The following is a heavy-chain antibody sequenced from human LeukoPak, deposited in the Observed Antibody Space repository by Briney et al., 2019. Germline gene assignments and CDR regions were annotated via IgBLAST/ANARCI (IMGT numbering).Heavy chain of an antibody. CDR1: RFTFSSYG. J-gene: IGHJ4*02. CDR3: AKNRDSSDYPRDFDY. CDR2: IRHDGSYQ. D-gene: IGHD6-19*01. V-gene: IGHV3-30*02. Sequence: SGGSLRLSCAASRFTFSSYGMHWVRQTPGKGPEWVAFIRHDGSYQQYADSVKGRFTVSRDNPKDTVYLQMNSLRTEDTAVYYCAKNRDSSDYPRDFDYWGQGTLVAVSS.